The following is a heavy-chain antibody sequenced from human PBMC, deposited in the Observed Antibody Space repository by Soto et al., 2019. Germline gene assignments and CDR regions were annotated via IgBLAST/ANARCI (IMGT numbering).Heavy chain of an antibody. CDR2: TSLDGSNK. V-gene: IGHV3-30*18. CDR1: GFTFNNFG. Sequence: LRLSCAASGFTFNNFGMHWVRQAPGKGLEWVAVTSLDGSNKYYADSVKGRFTISRDNSKNTLYLQMNSLRAEDTAVYYCAKGEYYYGSGSPYYAMDVWGQGTTVTVSS. J-gene: IGHJ6*02. D-gene: IGHD3-10*01. CDR3: AKGEYYYGSGSPYYAMDV.